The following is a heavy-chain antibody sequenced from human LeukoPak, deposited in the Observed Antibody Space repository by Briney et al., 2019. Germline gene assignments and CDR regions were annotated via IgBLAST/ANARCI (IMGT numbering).Heavy chain of an antibody. Sequence: GGSLRLSCAASGFSFSNAWMIWVRQAPGKGLEWVGRIKTETDGWTTDYAAPVKGRFTISRDDSKNTLYLQMNSLKTEDTAVYYCTQVLLPLHFYYWGQGTLVTVSS. V-gene: IGHV3-15*01. CDR3: TQVLLPLHFYY. CDR2: IKTETDGWTT. D-gene: IGHD2-15*01. J-gene: IGHJ4*02. CDR1: GFSFSNAW.